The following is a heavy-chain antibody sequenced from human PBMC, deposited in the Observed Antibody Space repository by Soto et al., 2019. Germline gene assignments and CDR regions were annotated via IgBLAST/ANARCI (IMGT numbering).Heavy chain of an antibody. CDR1: GFTFSSYW. J-gene: IGHJ3*02. CDR2: IKQDGSEK. CDR3: ARAGPRDYIWGSYRHPNDAFDI. V-gene: IGHV3-7*01. D-gene: IGHD3-16*02. Sequence: GGSLRLSCAASGFTFSSYWMSWVRQAPGKGLEWVANIKQDGSEKYYVDSVKGRFTISRDNAKNSLYLQMNSLRAEDTAVYYCARAGPRDYIWGSYRHPNDAFDIWGQGTMVTVSS.